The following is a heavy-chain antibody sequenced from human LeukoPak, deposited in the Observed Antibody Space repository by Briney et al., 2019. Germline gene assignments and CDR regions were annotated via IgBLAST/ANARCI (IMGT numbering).Heavy chain of an antibody. J-gene: IGHJ4*02. CDR1: GFTFGDYA. CDR3: TRDISDDFWSGYSTMFDY. V-gene: IGHV3-49*04. Sequence: GGSLRLSCTASGFTFGDYAMSWVRQAPGKGLEWVGFIRSKAYGGTTEYAASVKGRFTISRDDSKSIAYLQMNSLKTEDTAVYYCTRDISDDFWSGYSTMFDYWGQGTLVTVSS. CDR2: IRSKAYGGTT. D-gene: IGHD3-3*01.